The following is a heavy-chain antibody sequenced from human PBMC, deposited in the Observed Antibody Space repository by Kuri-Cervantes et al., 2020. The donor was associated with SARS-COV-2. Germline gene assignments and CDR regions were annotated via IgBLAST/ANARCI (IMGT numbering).Heavy chain of an antibody. V-gene: IGHV4-39*01. CDR2: IYYSGST. J-gene: IGHJ6*03. CDR1: GGSISSSSYY. CDR3: ARQRDHDFWSGYYYMDV. D-gene: IGHD3-3*01. Sequence: GSLRLSCTVSGGSISSSSYYWGWIRQPPGKGLEWIGSIYYSGSTYYNPSLKSRVTISVDTSKNQFSLKLSSVTAADTAVYYCARQRDHDFWSGYYYMDVWGKGTTVTVSS.